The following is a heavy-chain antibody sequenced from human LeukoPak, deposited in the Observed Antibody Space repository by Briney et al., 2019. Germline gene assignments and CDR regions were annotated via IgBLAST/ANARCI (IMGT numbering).Heavy chain of an antibody. CDR1: GGSITSSFY. D-gene: IGHD3-16*01. V-gene: IGHV4-59*01. Sequence: SETLSLTCIVSGGSITSSFYWCWIRQSPGKGLEWIGYIYNSGGTKYNPSLKSRLTISVDTSKNQFSLNLSSVTAADTAVYYCARASVLLSADYWGQGTLVTVSS. J-gene: IGHJ4*02. CDR2: IYNSGGT. CDR3: ARASVLLSADY.